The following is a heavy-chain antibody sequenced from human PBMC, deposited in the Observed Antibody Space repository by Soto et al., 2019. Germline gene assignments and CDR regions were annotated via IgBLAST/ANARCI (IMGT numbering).Heavy chain of an antibody. Sequence: QVPLVQSGAEVKKPGASVKVSCKASGYTFTSYGISWVRQAPGQGLEWMGWISAYNGNTNYAQKLQGRDTMTTDTSKSTANIELSSLRSDDPAVYYCARIGYLGGSYRNVNWYFDLWGRGTLVTVSS. CDR1: GYTFTSYG. CDR3: ARIGYLGGSYRNVNWYFDL. CDR2: ISAYNGNT. J-gene: IGHJ2*01. V-gene: IGHV1-18*01. D-gene: IGHD1-26*01.